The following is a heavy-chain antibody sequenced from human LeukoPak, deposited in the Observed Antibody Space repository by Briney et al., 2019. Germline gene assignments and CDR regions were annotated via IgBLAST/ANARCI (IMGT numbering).Heavy chain of an antibody. Sequence: GGSLRLSCAASGFTFSSYSMNWVRLAPGKGLEWVSYISSSSSTIYYADSVKGRFTISRDNSKNTLYLQMNSLRAEDTAVYYCAKDQGVCSSTSCYGGPYYYYYGMDVWGQGTTVTVSS. D-gene: IGHD2-2*01. V-gene: IGHV3-48*01. CDR3: AKDQGVCSSTSCYGGPYYYYYGMDV. J-gene: IGHJ6*02. CDR1: GFTFSSYS. CDR2: ISSSSSTI.